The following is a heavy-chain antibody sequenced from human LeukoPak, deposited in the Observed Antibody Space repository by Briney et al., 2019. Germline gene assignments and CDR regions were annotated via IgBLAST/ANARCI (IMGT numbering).Heavy chain of an antibody. CDR1: GFTFSSYA. D-gene: IGHD3-10*02. J-gene: IGHJ6*04. V-gene: IGHV3-30*04. CDR3: AELGITMIGGV. Sequence: GRSLRLSCVASGFTFSSYAMHWVRQAPGKGLEWVTVISYDGSNKYYADSVKGRFTISRDNSKNTLYLQMNSLRAEDTAVYYCAELGITMIGGVWGKGTTVTISS. CDR2: ISYDGSNK.